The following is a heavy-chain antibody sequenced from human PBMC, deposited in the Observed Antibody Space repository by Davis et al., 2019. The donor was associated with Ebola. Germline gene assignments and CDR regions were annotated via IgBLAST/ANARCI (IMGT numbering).Heavy chain of an antibody. J-gene: IGHJ4*02. CDR3: ARGPRSYFRAGGDDY. CDR2: IYPGSSDT. D-gene: IGHD3-10*01. CDR1: GYNFNKYW. Sequence: GESLKISCAASGYNFNKYWIGWVRQMPGKGLEWMGIIYPGSSDTRYSPSFQGQVTISADKSISTAYLQWSSLKASDTAMYNWARGPRSYFRAGGDDYWGQGTLVTVSS. V-gene: IGHV5-51*01.